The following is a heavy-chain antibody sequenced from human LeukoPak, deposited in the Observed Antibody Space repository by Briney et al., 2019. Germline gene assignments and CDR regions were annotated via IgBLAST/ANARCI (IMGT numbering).Heavy chain of an antibody. Sequence: GGSLRLSCAASGFSFSNSGMPWVRQAPGKGLEWVAFIRTDGSDKNYADSVKGRFTISRDNSKNTLYLQMNSLRPEDTAVYYCAKAGMVQKWFDPWGQGTLVTVSS. V-gene: IGHV3-30*02. D-gene: IGHD3-10*01. CDR1: GFSFSNSG. CDR3: AKAGMVQKWFDP. CDR2: IRTDGSDK. J-gene: IGHJ5*02.